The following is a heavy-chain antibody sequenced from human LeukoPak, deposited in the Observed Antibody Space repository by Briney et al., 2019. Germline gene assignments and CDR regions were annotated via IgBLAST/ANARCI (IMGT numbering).Heavy chain of an antibody. CDR1: GFTFTPYW. CDR2: IKPGGSEK. Sequence: GGSLRLSCAASGFTFTPYWMTWVRQAPGMGPEWVATIKPGGSEKFYVDSVKGRFSISRDNAKSSLYLQMNSLRAEDTAVYYCTRGGRSSSMFWNNWGQGTLVTVSS. D-gene: IGHD6-13*01. CDR3: TRGGRSSSMFWNN. V-gene: IGHV3-7*01. J-gene: IGHJ4*02.